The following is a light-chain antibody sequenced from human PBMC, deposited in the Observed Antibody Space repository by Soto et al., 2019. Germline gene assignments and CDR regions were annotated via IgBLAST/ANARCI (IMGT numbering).Light chain of an antibody. CDR3: GTWDSSLDTFV. CDR1: NSDVGAYKY. V-gene: IGLV2-14*01. CDR2: EVS. Sequence: QSALTQPASVSGSPGQSITISCTGTNSDVGAYKYVSWYQQHPGKAPKLLIYEVSNRPSGVSDRFSGSKSGTSATLRISGLQTGDEAEYYCGTWDSSLDTFVFGTGTKLTVL. J-gene: IGLJ1*01.